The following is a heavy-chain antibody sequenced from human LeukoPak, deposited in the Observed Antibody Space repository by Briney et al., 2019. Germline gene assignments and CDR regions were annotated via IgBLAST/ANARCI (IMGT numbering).Heavy chain of an antibody. Sequence: PGGSLRLSCAASGFTFSSYAMSWVRQAPGKGLEWVSAISGSGGSTYYADSVKGRFTISRDNAKNSLYLQMNSLRDEDTAVYYCAREDGTTAYYYYYGMDVWGQGTTVTVSS. J-gene: IGHJ6*02. CDR2: ISGSGGST. CDR3: AREDGTTAYYYYYGMDV. D-gene: IGHD1-7*01. CDR1: GFTFSSYA. V-gene: IGHV3-23*01.